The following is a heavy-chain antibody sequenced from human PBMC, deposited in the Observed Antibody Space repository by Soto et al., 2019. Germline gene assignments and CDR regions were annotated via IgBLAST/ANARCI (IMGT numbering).Heavy chain of an antibody. D-gene: IGHD6-19*01. V-gene: IGHV4-31*03. J-gene: IGHJ4*02. CDR1: GGSISSGGYY. CDR3: AREGTMYSSGWDFDY. CDR2: IYYSGST. Sequence: QVQLQESGPGLVKPSQTLSLTCTVSGGSISSGGYYWSWIRQHPGKGLEWIGYIYYSGSTYYNPSLKSRGTLSVDTSKNQFSLKLSSVTAADTAVYYCAREGTMYSSGWDFDYWGQGTLVTVSS.